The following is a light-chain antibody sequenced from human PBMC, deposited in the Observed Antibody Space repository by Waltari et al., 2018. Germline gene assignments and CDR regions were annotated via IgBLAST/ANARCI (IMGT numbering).Light chain of an antibody. J-gene: IGLJ3*02. Sequence: YELTQPPSVSLSPGQTARITCSGDELPREYVYWYLQRPGQAPVLVIYQDSERPSGNPERFSGSTSGTTSTLTISGVQAEDEGDYYCQSSDISGPYGVFGGGTKLTVL. CDR3: QSSDISGPYGV. CDR2: QDS. V-gene: IGLV3-25*03. CDR1: ELPREY.